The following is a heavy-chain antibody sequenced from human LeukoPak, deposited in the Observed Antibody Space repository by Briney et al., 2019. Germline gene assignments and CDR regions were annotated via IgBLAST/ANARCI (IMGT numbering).Heavy chain of an antibody. V-gene: IGHV4-59*01. Sequence: SETLSLTCTVSGGSISSYYWSWIRQPPRKGLEWIGYMYYSGSTNYNSSLKSRVTISLATSKNPFSLTLSPVTAADTAVYYCALTRNYSYGMHVWGQGTTVTVSS. J-gene: IGHJ6*02. CDR3: ALTRNYSYGMHV. CDR1: GGSISSYY. D-gene: IGHD3-16*01. CDR2: MYYSGST.